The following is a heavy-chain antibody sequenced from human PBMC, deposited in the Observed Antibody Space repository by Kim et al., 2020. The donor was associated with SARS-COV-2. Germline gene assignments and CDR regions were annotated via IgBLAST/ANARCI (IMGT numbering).Heavy chain of an antibody. CDR3: ARKGSNHGAFDL. CDR1: ISTYY. D-gene: IGHD1-26*01. J-gene: IGHJ2*01. Sequence: SETLSLTCTVSISTYYWSWIRQPPGKGLEWMGYIFYNGRTDFNPSLKSRVTISVDTSKNQFSLKLSSVTAADTAVYYCARKGSNHGAFDLWGRGTLVTVSS. CDR2: IFYNGRT. V-gene: IGHV4-59*01.